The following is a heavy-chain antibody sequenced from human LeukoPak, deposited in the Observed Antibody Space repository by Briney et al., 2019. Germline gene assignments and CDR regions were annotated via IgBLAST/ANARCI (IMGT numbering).Heavy chain of an antibody. CDR2: INHSGST. CDR3: ARGRLIVATGVYYFDY. D-gene: IGHD5-12*01. Sequence: PSETLSLTCAVYGGSFSGYYWSWIRQPPGKGLEWIGEINHSGSTNYNPSLKSRVTISGDTSKNEFSLKLNSVTAADTAVYYCARGRLIVATGVYYFDYWGQGTLVTVSS. V-gene: IGHV4-34*01. CDR1: GGSFSGYY. J-gene: IGHJ4*02.